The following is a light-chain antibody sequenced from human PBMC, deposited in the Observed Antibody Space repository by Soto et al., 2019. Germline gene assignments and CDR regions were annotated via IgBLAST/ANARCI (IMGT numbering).Light chain of an antibody. J-gene: IGKJ2*01. CDR1: QSISSW. CDR2: KAS. Sequence: DIQMTQSPSTLSASVGDRVTITCRASQSISSWLAWYQQKPVKAPKLLIYKASSLESGVPSRFSGSGSGTEFTLTISSLQPDDFATYYCQQYNSYSYTFGHGTKLEIK. CDR3: QQYNSYSYT. V-gene: IGKV1-5*03.